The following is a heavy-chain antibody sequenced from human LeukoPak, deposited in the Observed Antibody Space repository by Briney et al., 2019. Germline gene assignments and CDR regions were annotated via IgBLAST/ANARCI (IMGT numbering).Heavy chain of an antibody. Sequence: GGSLRLSCAASGFTFSSYSMNWVRQAPGKGLEWVSSISSSSYIYYADSVKGRFTISRDNAKNSLYLQMNSLRAEDTAVYYCARDDSSGYFNWFDPWGQGTLVTVSS. V-gene: IGHV3-21*01. CDR3: ARDDSSGYFNWFDP. CDR1: GFTFSSYS. J-gene: IGHJ5*02. CDR2: ISSSSYI. D-gene: IGHD3-22*01.